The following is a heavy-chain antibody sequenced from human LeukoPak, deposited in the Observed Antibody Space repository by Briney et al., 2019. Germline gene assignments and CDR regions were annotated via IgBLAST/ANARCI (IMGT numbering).Heavy chain of an antibody. D-gene: IGHD2/OR15-2a*01. CDR3: ARVRSTSWFDP. Sequence: PSETLSLTCAVYGGSFSGYYWSWIRQPPGKGLEWIGEINHSGSTNYNPSLKSRVTISVDTSKNQFSLKLSSVTAADTAVYYCARVRSTSWFDPWGQGTLVTLSS. CDR1: GGSFSGYY. CDR2: INHSGST. V-gene: IGHV4-34*01. J-gene: IGHJ5*02.